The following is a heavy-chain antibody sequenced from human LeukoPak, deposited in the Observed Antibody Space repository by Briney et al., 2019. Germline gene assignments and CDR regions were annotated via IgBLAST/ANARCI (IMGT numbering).Heavy chain of an antibody. J-gene: IGHJ4*02. CDR2: IYSGGST. CDR3: ARFHYGSGSYYFYYFDY. V-gene: IGHV3-66*01. Sequence: GGSLRLSCAASGFTVSSNYMSWVRQAPGKGLEWVSGIYSGGSTYYADSVKGRFTISRDNSKNTLYLQMNSLRAEDTAVYYCARFHYGSGSYYFYYFDYWGQGTLVTVSS. CDR1: GFTVSSNY. D-gene: IGHD3-10*01.